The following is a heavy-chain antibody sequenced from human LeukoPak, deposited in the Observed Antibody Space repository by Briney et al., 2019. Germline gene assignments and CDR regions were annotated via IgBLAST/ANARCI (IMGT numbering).Heavy chain of an antibody. Sequence: GGSLRLSCAASGFTFSSYGMHWVRQAPGKGLEWVAVMSYDGSNKYYADSVKGRFTISRDNSKNTLYLQMNSLRAEDTAVYYCAKDRGSGYLDYWGQGTLVTVSS. CDR3: AKDRGSGYLDY. CDR1: GFTFSSYG. CDR2: MSYDGSNK. V-gene: IGHV3-30*18. D-gene: IGHD3-22*01. J-gene: IGHJ4*02.